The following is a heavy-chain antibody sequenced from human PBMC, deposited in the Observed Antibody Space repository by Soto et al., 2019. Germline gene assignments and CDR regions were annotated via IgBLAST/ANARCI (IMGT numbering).Heavy chain of an antibody. CDR1: GGSFSGYY. CDR3: ARGHYDFWSGRYKFDY. V-gene: IGHV4-34*01. Sequence: QVQLQQWGAGLLKPSETLSLTCAVYGGSFSGYYWSWIRQPPGKGLEWIGEINHSGSTNYNPSLKGRVTISVDASKNQFSLKLSSVTAADTAVYYCARGHYDFWSGRYKFDYWGQGTLVTVSS. D-gene: IGHD3-3*01. CDR2: INHSGST. J-gene: IGHJ4*02.